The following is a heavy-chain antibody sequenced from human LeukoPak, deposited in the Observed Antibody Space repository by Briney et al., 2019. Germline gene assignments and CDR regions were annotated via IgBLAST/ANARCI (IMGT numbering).Heavy chain of an antibody. CDR3: ARDLRCSGGSCYSGPPYGMDV. CDR1: GFTFSSYA. D-gene: IGHD2-15*01. V-gene: IGHV3-30-3*01. Sequence: GGSLRLSRAASGFTFSSYAMHWVRQAPGKGLEWVAVISYDGSNKYYADSVKGRFTISRDNSKNTLYLQMNSLRAEDTAVYYCARDLRCSGGSCYSGPPYGMDVWGQGTTVTVSS. J-gene: IGHJ6*02. CDR2: ISYDGSNK.